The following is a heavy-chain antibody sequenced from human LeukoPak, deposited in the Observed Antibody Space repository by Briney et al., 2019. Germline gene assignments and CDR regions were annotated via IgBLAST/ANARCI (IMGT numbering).Heavy chain of an antibody. CDR3: ATDYGGNSVRSWGGVY. D-gene: IGHD4-23*01. CDR1: GYTFTGYY. CDR2: INPSSGGT. V-gene: IGHV1-2*02. J-gene: IGHJ4*02. Sequence: GASVKVSCKASGYTFTGYYMHWVRQAPGQGLEWMGWINPSSGGTNYAQKFQGRVTMTRDTSISTAYMELSRLRSDDTAVYYCATDYGGNSVRSWGGVYWGQGTLVTVSS.